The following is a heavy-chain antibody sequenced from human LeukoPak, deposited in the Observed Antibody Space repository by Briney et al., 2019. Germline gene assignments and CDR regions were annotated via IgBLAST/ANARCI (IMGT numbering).Heavy chain of an antibody. CDR1: GFTFTSPA. Sequence: SVKVSCKASGFTFTSPAMQWVRQARGQRLEWIGWIVVGSGNTNYAQKFQERVTITRDMSTSTAYMELSSLRSEDTAVYYCARENVGVITTRFIDYWGQGTLVTVSS. CDR3: ARENVGVITTRFIDY. V-gene: IGHV1-58*02. J-gene: IGHJ4*02. D-gene: IGHD3-22*01. CDR2: IVVGSGNT.